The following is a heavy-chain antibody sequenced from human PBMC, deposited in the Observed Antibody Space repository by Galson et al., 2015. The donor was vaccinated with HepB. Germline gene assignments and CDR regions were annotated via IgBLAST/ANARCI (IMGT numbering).Heavy chain of an antibody. CDR3: ANTKGGEWELLDY. J-gene: IGHJ4*02. CDR1: GFTFSSYA. D-gene: IGHD1-26*01. CDR2: ISGSGGST. Sequence: SLRLSCAASGFTFSSYAMSWVRQAPGKGLEWVSAISGSGGSTYYADSVKGRFTISRDNSKNTLYLQMNSLRAEDTAVYYCANTKGGEWELLDYWGQVTLVTVSS. V-gene: IGHV3-23*01.